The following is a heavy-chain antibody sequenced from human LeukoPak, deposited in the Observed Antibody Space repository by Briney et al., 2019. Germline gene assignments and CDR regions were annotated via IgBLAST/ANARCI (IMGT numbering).Heavy chain of an antibody. CDR3: ARDAGWVAGIISPYFDY. CDR1: GLTLSGYW. V-gene: IGHV3-74*01. D-gene: IGHD6-19*01. J-gene: IGHJ4*02. Sequence: GGSLRLSCAASGLTLSGYWMHWVRQAPGKGLVWVSRINGDASSTSYADSVKGRFTISRDNSKNTLYLQMNSLRAEDTAVYYCARDAGWVAGIISPYFDYWGQGTLVTVSS. CDR2: INGDASST.